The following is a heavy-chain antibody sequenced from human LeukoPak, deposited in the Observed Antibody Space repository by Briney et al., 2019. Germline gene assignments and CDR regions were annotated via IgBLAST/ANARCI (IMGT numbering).Heavy chain of an antibody. CDR3: ARDHSGDWFDP. CDR2: ISTYNGNT. CDR1: GYTFTSYD. V-gene: IGHV1-18*01. J-gene: IGHJ5*02. D-gene: IGHD1-26*01. Sequence: ASVTVSCKASGYTFTSYDMSWVRQAPGQGLEWMGWISTYNGNTNYAQKLQGRVTMTTDTITTTAYMELRSLRSDDTAVYYCARDHSGDWFDPWGQGTLVTVSS.